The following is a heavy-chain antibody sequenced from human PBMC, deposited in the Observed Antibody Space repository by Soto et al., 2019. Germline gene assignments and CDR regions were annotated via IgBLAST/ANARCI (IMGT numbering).Heavy chain of an antibody. CDR2: IYSGGST. J-gene: IGHJ6*02. CDR3: ARDPPATRHGMDV. V-gene: IGHV3-53*01. Sequence: GGSLRLSCAASGFTVSSNYMSWVRQAPGKGLEWVSVIYSGGSTYYADSVRGRFTISRDNSKNTLYLQMKSLGAEDTAVYYCARDPPATRHGMDVWGQGTTVTVSS. CDR1: GFTVSSNY.